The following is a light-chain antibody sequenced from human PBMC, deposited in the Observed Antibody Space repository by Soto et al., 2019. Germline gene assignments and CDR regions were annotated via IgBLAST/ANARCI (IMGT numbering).Light chain of an antibody. CDR2: DDR. CDR1: DIGRKS. Sequence: SYELTQTPSVSVAPGQTARITCGGNDIGRKSVHWYQQKPGQAPVLVVYDDRDRPSGIPERFSGSNSGNTATLTISSVEAGDEADYYCQVWDNISDHWVFGGGTKLTVL. V-gene: IGLV3-21*02. J-gene: IGLJ3*02. CDR3: QVWDNISDHWV.